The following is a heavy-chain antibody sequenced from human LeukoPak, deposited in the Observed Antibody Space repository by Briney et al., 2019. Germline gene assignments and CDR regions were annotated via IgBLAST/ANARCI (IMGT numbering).Heavy chain of an antibody. D-gene: IGHD1-14*01. CDR1: GYSISSGFY. Sequence: PSETLSLTCSVSGYSISSGFYWGWIRQPPGKGLEWIGNIYHSGNTYYNPSLKSRVTISVDKSKNQFSLKLISVTAADTAVYYCARERQIAVVTGSTFDLWGPGALVIVSA. CDR2: IYHSGNT. V-gene: IGHV4-38-2*02. J-gene: IGHJ3*01. CDR3: ARERQIAVVTGSTFDL.